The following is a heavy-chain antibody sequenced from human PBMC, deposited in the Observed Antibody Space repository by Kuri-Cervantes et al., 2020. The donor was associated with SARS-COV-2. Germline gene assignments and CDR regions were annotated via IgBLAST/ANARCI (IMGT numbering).Heavy chain of an antibody. CDR1: GYTFTSYY. V-gene: IGHV1-46*01. J-gene: IGHJ4*02. D-gene: IGHD7-27*01. CDR3: ARAELTGIDY. CDR2: INPSGGST. Sequence: ASVKVSCKASGYTFTSYYMHWLRQAPGQGLEWMGRINPSGGSTSYAQKFQGRVTMTRDTSTSTVYMELSSLRSEDTSVYYCARAELTGIDYWGQGTLVTVSS.